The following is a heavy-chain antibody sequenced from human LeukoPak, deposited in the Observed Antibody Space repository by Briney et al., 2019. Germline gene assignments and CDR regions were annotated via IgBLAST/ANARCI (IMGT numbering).Heavy chain of an antibody. CDR1: GDSITGYY. Sequence: SETLSLTCTVSGDSITGYYWTWIRQPPGKGLEWIGYMYYDGTINYNPSLKSRVTMSVDTSNNQFSLKLSSVTAADTAVYYCARIGYSYGYNGFDPWGQGTLVTVSS. CDR2: MYYDGTI. D-gene: IGHD5-18*01. V-gene: IGHV4-59*12. J-gene: IGHJ5*02. CDR3: ARIGYSYGYNGFDP.